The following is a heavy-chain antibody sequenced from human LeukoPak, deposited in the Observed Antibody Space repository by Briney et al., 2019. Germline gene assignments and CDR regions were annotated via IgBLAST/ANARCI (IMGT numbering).Heavy chain of an antibody. Sequence: ASVTVSCKVSGYTLTELSMHWVRQAPGKGLEWMGGFDPEDGETIYAQKFQGRVTMTEDTSTDTAYMELSSLRSEDTAVYYCATVGYCSSTSCYDLPDAWGQGTLVTVSS. J-gene: IGHJ4*02. CDR2: FDPEDGET. D-gene: IGHD2-2*01. CDR3: ATVGYCSSTSCYDLPDA. CDR1: GYTLTELS. V-gene: IGHV1-24*01.